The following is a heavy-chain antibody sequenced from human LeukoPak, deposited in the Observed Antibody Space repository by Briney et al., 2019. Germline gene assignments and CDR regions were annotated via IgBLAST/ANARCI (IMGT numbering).Heavy chain of an antibody. CDR3: ARLTYNWFDP. Sequence: SETLSLTCTVSGGSISSYYWSWIRQPPGKGLEWIGYIYYSGSTNYNPSLKSRVTISVDTSKNQFSLKLSSVTAADTAVYYCARLTYNWFDPWGQGTLVTVSS. CDR2: IYYSGST. V-gene: IGHV4-59*12. J-gene: IGHJ5*02. CDR1: GGSISSYY.